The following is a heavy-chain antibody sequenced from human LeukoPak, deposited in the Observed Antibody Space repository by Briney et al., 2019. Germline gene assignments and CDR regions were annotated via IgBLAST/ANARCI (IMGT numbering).Heavy chain of an antibody. CDR1: GFTFSSYA. Sequence: GGSLTLTCASSGFTFSSYAMSWVRQAPGKGLEWVSAISGSGGSTYYADSVKGRFTISRDNSKNTLYLQMNSLRAEDTAVYYFARILDLRGVGNCFDPWGQGTLVTVSS. J-gene: IGHJ5*02. V-gene: IGHV3-23*01. CDR2: ISGSGGST. CDR3: ARILDLRGVGNCFDP. D-gene: IGHD3-3*01.